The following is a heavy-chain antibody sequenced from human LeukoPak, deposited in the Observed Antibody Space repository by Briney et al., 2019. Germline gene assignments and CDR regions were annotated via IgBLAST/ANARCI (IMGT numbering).Heavy chain of an antibody. J-gene: IGHJ4*02. CDR3: TRHNYYDSSGYYPLGY. D-gene: IGHD3-22*01. CDR2: IYYSGST. V-gene: IGHV4-59*08. CDR1: GGSISGYY. Sequence: PSETLSLTCTVSGGSISGYYWSWIRQSPGKGLEWIGYIYYSGSTNYNPSLKSRVTISIDTSKNQFSLKLSSVTAADTAVYYCTRHNYYDSSGYYPLGYWGQGTLVTVSS.